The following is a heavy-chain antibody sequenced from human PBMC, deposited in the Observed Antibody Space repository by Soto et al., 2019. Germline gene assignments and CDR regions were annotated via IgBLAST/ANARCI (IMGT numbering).Heavy chain of an antibody. D-gene: IGHD2-21*02. J-gene: IGHJ3*02. CDR3: ARGCGGDCYHDTFDI. CDR1: GFTFSSYW. CDR2: INSDESST. V-gene: IGHV3-74*01. Sequence: SLRLSCAASGFTFSSYWMYWVRQAPGKGLVWVSRINSDESSTTHADSVKGRFTSSRDNAKKTLYLQMNSLRGEDTAVYYCARGCGGDCYHDTFDIWGQGTMVTVSS.